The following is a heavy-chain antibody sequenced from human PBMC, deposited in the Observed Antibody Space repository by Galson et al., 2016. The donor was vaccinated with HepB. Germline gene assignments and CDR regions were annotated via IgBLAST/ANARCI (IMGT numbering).Heavy chain of an antibody. CDR3: AKERREVQDF. CDR1: GFIFSNYW. Sequence: SLRLSCAASGFIFSNYWMTWVRQAPGKGLEWVANINRDGSDKYYVESVKGRFTISRDNAKNSLFLQLNSLRAEDTAVYYCAKERREVQDFWGHGTLVTVSS. D-gene: IGHD4/OR15-4a*01. V-gene: IGHV3-7*01. CDR2: INRDGSDK. J-gene: IGHJ4*01.